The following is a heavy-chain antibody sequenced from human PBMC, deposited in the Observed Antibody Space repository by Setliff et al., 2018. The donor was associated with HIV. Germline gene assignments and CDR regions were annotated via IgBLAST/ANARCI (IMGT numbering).Heavy chain of an antibody. CDR1: SGSMPGHY. CDR2: LHSLGSSRVSDTP. CDR3: ARGLSSQTYWGTRPLCLDY. D-gene: IGHD2-2*01. V-gene: IGHV4-4*08. Sequence: LSPTCSVSSGSMPGHYWTWVRQPPGKGLEWIGYLHSLGSSRVSDTPNYSPSLKSRITISLDTSKRQFSLTMTSVTAADTAVYYCARGLSSQTYWGTRPLCLDYWGQGSLVTVSS. J-gene: IGHJ4*01.